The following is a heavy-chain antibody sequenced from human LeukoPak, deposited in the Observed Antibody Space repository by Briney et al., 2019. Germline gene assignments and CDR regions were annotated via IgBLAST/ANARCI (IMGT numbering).Heavy chain of an antibody. V-gene: IGHV1-69*01. D-gene: IGHD4-23*01. CDR1: GGTLSTYS. CDR2: IIPIFNTK. J-gene: IGHJ6*02. Sequence: SSVKVSCKASGGTLSTYSISWVRQAPGQGREWMGGIIPIFNTKNYAQRFQDRVILTADESTSTAYMELSSLRSEDTAVYYCARGNSRWSTPSSSYYYRMDVWGQGTTVAVSS. CDR3: ARGNSRWSTPSSSYYYRMDV.